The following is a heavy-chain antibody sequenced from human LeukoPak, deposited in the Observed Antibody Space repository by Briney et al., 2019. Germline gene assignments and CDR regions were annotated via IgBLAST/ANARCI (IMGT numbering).Heavy chain of an antibody. D-gene: IGHD6-25*01. J-gene: IGHJ1*01. Sequence: GGSLRLSCAASGFTFSSYAMYWVRQAPGKGPEWVAAVSHDGRTTFYADSVKGRFTISRDNSRNTLDLQMYSLRAEDTAVYFCVKEPTSYSSGWYFQHWGQGTLVTVSS. CDR3: VKEPTSYSSGWYFQH. CDR2: VSHDGRTT. V-gene: IGHV3-30*04. CDR1: GFTFSSYA.